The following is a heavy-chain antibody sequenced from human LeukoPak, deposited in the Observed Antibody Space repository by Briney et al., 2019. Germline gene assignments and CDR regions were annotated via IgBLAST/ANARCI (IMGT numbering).Heavy chain of an antibody. CDR1: GGSISDYS. CDR3: ASSGYRRVRGFLDY. V-gene: IGHV4-59*08. Sequence: PSETLSLTCTVSGGSISDYSWSWIRQPPGKGLEWIGYIYYSGSTNYNPSLKSRVTISVDTSKNQFSLKLSSVTAADTAVYYCASSGYRRVRGFLDYWGQGTLVTVSS. J-gene: IGHJ4*02. D-gene: IGHD3-10*01. CDR2: IYYSGST.